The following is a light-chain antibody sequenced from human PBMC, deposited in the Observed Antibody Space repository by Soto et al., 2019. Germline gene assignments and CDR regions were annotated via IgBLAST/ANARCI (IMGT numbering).Light chain of an antibody. V-gene: IGKV3-15*01. CDR1: QSVNSD. J-gene: IGKJ5*01. CDR2: GAS. CDR3: QQYNNWPPYT. Sequence: EIVMTQSPATLSVSPGERATPSCWASQSVNSDLAWYQQKPGQAPRLLIYGASTRATGIPARFSGSGSGTDFTLTISRLQSEDFAVYYCQQYNNWPPYTFGQGTRLEIK.